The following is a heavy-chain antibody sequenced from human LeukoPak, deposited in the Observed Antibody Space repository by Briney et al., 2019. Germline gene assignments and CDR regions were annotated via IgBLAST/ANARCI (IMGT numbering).Heavy chain of an antibody. CDR2: IYYSGST. Sequence: PSQTLSLTCTVSGGSISSGDYYWSWIRQPPGKGLEWIGYIYYSGSTYYNPSLKSRVTISVDTSTNQFSLKLSSVTAADTAVYYRGRDLRYRGYKPPAYYFDYWGQGTPVTGSS. D-gene: IGHD5-12*01. CDR3: GRDLRYRGYKPPAYYFDY. CDR1: GGSISSGDYY. V-gene: IGHV4-30-4*08. J-gene: IGHJ4*02.